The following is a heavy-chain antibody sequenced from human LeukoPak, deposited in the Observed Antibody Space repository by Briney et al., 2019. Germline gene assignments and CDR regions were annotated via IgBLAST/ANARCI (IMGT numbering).Heavy chain of an antibody. CDR1: GFSLSDYG. V-gene: IGHV3-30*09. D-gene: IGHD3-22*01. CDR3: ARDRINMMVMGHDSGLDC. Sequence: GGSLRLSCVGSGFSLSDYGIHWVRQAPGKGLEWVAVVSYDGGHKYYADSVKGRFAISRDTSSDTVSLQMNSLRVEDTALYYCARDRINMMVMGHDSGLDCWGQGTLVTVSS. J-gene: IGHJ4*02. CDR2: VSYDGGHK.